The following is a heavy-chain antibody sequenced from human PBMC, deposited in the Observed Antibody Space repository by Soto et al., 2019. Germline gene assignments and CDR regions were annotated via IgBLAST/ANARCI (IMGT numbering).Heavy chain of an antibody. J-gene: IGHJ3*02. V-gene: IGHV5-51*01. CDR2: IYPGDSDT. Sequence: GESLNISCKGSGYSFTSYWIGWVLHMPGKGLEWMGIIYPGDSDTRYSPSFQGQVTISADKSISTAYLQWSSLKASDTAMYYCAIIAAAGTGAFDIWGQGTMVTVSS. CDR3: AIIAAAGTGAFDI. D-gene: IGHD6-13*01. CDR1: GYSFTSYW.